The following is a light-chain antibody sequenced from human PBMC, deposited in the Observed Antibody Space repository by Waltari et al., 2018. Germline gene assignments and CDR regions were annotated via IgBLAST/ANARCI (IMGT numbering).Light chain of an antibody. CDR2: GAS. J-gene: IGKJ2*01. Sequence: EIVLTQSPGTVSLSPGDRATLSCRATQSVSNNYLAWYQQKPGQAPRLLIYGASTRPTGIPDRFSGSGSGTDFTLTISRLEPEDFAVYYCQQYGSSPPMYTFGQGTKPEIK. CDR1: QSVSNNY. V-gene: IGKV3-20*01. CDR3: QQYGSSPPMYT.